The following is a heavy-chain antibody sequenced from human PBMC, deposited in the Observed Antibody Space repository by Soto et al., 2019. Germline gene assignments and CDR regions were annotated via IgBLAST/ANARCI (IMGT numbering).Heavy chain of an antibody. CDR2: ISSNGGTT. J-gene: IGHJ4*02. CDR1: GFTFSSYD. D-gene: IGHD1-7*01. V-gene: IGHV3-64*01. CDR3: VRRVSGNYDY. Sequence: EVQLAESGGGMVQPGGSLRLSCVASGFTFSSYDMHWVRQAPRKGLEYVSSISSNGGTTYYGNSVKGRLTISRDNSKNTLYLKMGSLRAEDMAVYYCVRRVSGNYDYWGQGTLVTVSS.